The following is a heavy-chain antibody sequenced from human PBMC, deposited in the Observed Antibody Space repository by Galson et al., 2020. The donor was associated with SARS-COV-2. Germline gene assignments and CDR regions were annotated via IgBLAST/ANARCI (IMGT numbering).Heavy chain of an antibody. J-gene: IGHJ3*02. V-gene: IGHV3-30*18. Sequence: GGSLRLSCAASGFTFSSYGMHWVRQAPGKGLEWVAVISYDGSNKYYADSVKGRFTISRDNSKNTLYLQMNSLRAEDTAVYYCAKDGTTMIDAFDIWGQGTMVTVSS. CDR1: GFTFSSYG. CDR2: ISYDGSNK. D-gene: IGHD1-7*01. CDR3: AKDGTTMIDAFDI.